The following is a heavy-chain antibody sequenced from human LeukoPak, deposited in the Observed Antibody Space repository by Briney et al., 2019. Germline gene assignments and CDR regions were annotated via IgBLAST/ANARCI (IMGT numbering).Heavy chain of an antibody. V-gene: IGHV1-8*01. CDR1: GYTYTSYD. D-gene: IGHD3-10*01. CDR2: MNPNSGNT. CDR3: ARGSSYYPFDY. Sequence: ASVKVSCKASGYTYTSYDINWVRQATGQGLEWMGWMNPNSGNTGYAQKFQGRVTMTRNTSISTAYMELGSLRSEDTAVYYCARGSSYYPFDYWGQGTLVTVSS. J-gene: IGHJ4*02.